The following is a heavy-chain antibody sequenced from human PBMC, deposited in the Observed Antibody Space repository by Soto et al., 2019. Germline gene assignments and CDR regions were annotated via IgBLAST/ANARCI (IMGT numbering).Heavy chain of an antibody. V-gene: IGHV1-18*01. D-gene: IGHD6-13*01. Sequence: ASVKVSCKASGYTFTSYGISWVRQAPEQGLEWMGWISAYNGNTNYAQKLQGRVTMTTDTSTSTAYMELRSLRSDDTAVYYCARDSQEGSYSSSWYRVDWFDPWGQGTLVTVSS. CDR2: ISAYNGNT. CDR1: GYTFTSYG. CDR3: ARDSQEGSYSSSWYRVDWFDP. J-gene: IGHJ5*02.